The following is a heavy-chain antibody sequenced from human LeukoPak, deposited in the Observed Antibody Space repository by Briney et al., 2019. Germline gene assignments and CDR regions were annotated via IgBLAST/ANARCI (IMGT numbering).Heavy chain of an antibody. CDR1: GFTFSSYE. CDR3: ARDLMGYKYHYMDV. Sequence: GGSLRLSCAASGFTFSSYEMNWVRQAPGKGLEWVSSISSSSIYIYYSDSVKGRFTISRDNARNSLFLQMNSLRAEDTAVYYCARDLMGYKYHYMDVWGKGTTVTVSS. CDR2: ISSSSIYI. V-gene: IGHV3-21*01. J-gene: IGHJ6*03. D-gene: IGHD3-10*01.